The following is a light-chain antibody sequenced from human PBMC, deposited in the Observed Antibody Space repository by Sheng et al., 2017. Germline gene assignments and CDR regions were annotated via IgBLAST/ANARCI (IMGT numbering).Light chain of an antibody. CDR3: QQYSNWPLT. CDR1: QTVTTF. J-gene: IGKJ3*01. CDR2: SAF. V-gene: IGKV3-15*01. Sequence: EIVMTQSPVTLSVSPGERATLSCRASQTVTTFLAWYQQKPGQAPRLLIYSAFARATGVPARFSGSGSGTEFNLTISSLQSEDFAVYYCQQYSNWPLTFGPGTKVD.